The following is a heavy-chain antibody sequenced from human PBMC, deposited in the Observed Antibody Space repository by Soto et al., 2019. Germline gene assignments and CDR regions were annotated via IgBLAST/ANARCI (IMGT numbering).Heavy chain of an antibody. CDR1: GYSFTSLD. CDR2: MQPSSGRT. CDR3: ARGVTAGVDY. V-gene: IGHV1-8*01. Sequence: QVQLVQSGAEVREPGASVKVSCKASGYSFTSLDINWVRQTTGQGLAWMGWMQPSSGRTGYAQKFQGRVTMTRDTSINTAYMELSSLTSDDTAFYYCARGVTAGVDYWGQGTRVTVSS. J-gene: IGHJ4*02. D-gene: IGHD1-26*01.